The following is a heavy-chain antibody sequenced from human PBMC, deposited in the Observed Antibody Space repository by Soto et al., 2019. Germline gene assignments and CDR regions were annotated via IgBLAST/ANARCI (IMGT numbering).Heavy chain of an antibody. CDR3: ARDGLKQRWLQLHYYYGMXV. V-gene: IGHV3-48*03. D-gene: IGHD5-12*01. J-gene: IGHJ6*02. CDR1: GFTFSSYE. CDR2: ISSSDSTI. Sequence: PGGSLRLSCAASGFTFSSYEMNWVRQAPGKWLEWISYISSSDSTIYYADSVRGRFTISRDNAKNSLYLQMNSLRAEDTAVYYCARDGLKQRWLQLHYYYGMXVWGQGTTVNV.